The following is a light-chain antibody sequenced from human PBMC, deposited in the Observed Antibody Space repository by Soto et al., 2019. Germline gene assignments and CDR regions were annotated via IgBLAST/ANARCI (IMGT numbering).Light chain of an antibody. CDR1: QRISNSY. J-gene: IGKJ5*01. CDR2: GAS. CDR3: QQYGSSPGIT. Sequence: EIVLTQSPGTLSLSPGERATLSCSASQRISNSYLAWYQQKPGQAPRLLIYGASSRATGIPDRFSGSGSGTDFTLTISRLEPEDFAVYYCQQYGSSPGITFGQGTRLEI. V-gene: IGKV3-20*01.